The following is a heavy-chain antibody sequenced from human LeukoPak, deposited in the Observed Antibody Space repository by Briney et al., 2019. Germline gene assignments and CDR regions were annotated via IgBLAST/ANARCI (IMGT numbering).Heavy chain of an antibody. D-gene: IGHD3-22*01. Sequence: GGSLRLSCAASGFDFGAYEMNWVRQAPGKGLEWVAYFAGSDTTKYYADSVKGRFTISRDNAKNSLYLQMNSLRAKDTALYYCTTLGYHLDSWGQGTLVTVSS. CDR1: GFDFGAYE. CDR3: TTLGYHLDS. CDR2: FAGSDTTK. V-gene: IGHV3-48*03. J-gene: IGHJ4*02.